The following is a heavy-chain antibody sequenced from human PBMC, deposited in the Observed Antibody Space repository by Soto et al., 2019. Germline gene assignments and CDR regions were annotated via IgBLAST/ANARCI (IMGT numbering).Heavy chain of an antibody. CDR2: IYYSGIT. CDR3: ARPENYCTNGVCLNNYYGMDV. CDR1: GGSISSSSYY. J-gene: IGHJ6*02. D-gene: IGHD2-8*01. Sequence: QLLESGPGLVKPSETLSLTCTVSGGSISSSSYYWGWIRPPPGKGLAWIGSIYYSGITYYNPSLKSRVTISVDTSKNQFSLKLSSVTAADTAVYYCARPENYCTNGVCLNNYYGMDVWGQGTTVTVSS. V-gene: IGHV4-39*01.